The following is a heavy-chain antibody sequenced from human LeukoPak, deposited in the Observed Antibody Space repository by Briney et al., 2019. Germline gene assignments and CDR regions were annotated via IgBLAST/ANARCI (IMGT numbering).Heavy chain of an antibody. Sequence: GESLKISCKGSGYRSTTYWISWVRQMSGKGLEWMGTIDPSGSYTKYSPTFQGHVTISADKSISTAYLQWSSLKASDTAVYYCARSLFDYDMLTGHDYWGQGTLVTVSS. CDR1: GYRSTTYW. CDR2: IDPSGSYT. D-gene: IGHD3-9*01. CDR3: ARSLFDYDMLTGHDY. V-gene: IGHV5-10-1*01. J-gene: IGHJ4*02.